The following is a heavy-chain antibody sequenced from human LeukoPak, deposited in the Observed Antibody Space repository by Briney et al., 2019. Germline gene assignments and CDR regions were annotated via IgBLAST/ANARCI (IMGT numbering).Heavy chain of an antibody. CDR1: GYTFTSYY. CDR2: INPSGGST. J-gene: IGHJ4*02. V-gene: IGHV1-46*01. D-gene: IGHD6-13*01. CDR3: ARAVSYIAAAGTGRDY. Sequence: ASVRVSCKASGYTFTSYYMHWVRQAPGQGLEWMGIINPSGGSTSYAQKFQGRVTMTRDTSTSTVYMELSSLRSEDTAVYYCARAVSYIAAAGTGRDYWGQGTLVTVSS.